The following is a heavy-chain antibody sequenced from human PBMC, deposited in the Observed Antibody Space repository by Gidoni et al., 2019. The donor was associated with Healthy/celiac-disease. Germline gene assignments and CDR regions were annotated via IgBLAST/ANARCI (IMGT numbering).Heavy chain of an antibody. V-gene: IGHV1-69*09. CDR2: IIPILGIA. Sequence: QVQLVQSGAEVKKPGSSVKVSCKASGGTFSSYAISWVRQAPGQGLEWMGRIIPILGIANYAQKFQGRVTITADKSTSTAYMELSSLRSEDTAVYYCASSPYRFYYYYGMDVWGQGTTVTVSS. D-gene: IGHD3-16*02. CDR1: GGTFSSYA. J-gene: IGHJ6*02. CDR3: ASSPYRFYYYYGMDV.